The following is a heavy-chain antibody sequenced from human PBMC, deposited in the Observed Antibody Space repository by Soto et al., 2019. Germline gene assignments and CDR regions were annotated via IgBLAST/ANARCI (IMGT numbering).Heavy chain of an antibody. V-gene: IGHV4-61*01. CDR2: IYYSGST. J-gene: IGHJ4*02. D-gene: IGHD3-22*01. Sequence: PSETLSLTCTVSGGSVSSGSYYWSWIRQPPGKGLEWIGYIYYSGSTNYNPSLKSRVTISVDTSKNQFSLKLSSVTAADTAVYYCAREVYYYDSSGYYFDYWGQGTLVTVSS. CDR3: AREVYYYDSSGYYFDY. CDR1: GGSVSSGSYY.